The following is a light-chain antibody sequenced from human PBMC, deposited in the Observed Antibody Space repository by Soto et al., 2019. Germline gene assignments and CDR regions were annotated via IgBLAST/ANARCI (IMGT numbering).Light chain of an antibody. J-gene: IGLJ2*01. Sequence: QTVVTQEPSLSVSPGGTVTLTCGLSSDSVSTSYYPSWYQQTPGQAPRTLIYNTNSRSSGVPDRFSGSILGNKAALTITGAQADDESDYYCVLYMGSGSVVFGGGTKLTVL. CDR2: NTN. V-gene: IGLV8-61*01. CDR1: SDSVSTSYY. CDR3: VLYMGSGSVV.